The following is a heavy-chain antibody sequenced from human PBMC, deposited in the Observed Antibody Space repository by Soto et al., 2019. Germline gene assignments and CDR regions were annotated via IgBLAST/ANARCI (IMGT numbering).Heavy chain of an antibody. CDR2: ISYDGSNK. D-gene: IGHD3-3*01. CDR3: AIDGALRFLEWLSLHSGMDV. CDR1: GFTFSRYG. Sequence: SLRLSCAASGFTFSRYGMHWVRQAPGKGLEWVAVISYDGSNKYYADSVKGRFTISRDNSKNTLYLQMNSLRAEDTAVYYCAIDGALRFLEWLSLHSGMDVWGQGTTVTVSS. J-gene: IGHJ6*02. V-gene: IGHV3-30*03.